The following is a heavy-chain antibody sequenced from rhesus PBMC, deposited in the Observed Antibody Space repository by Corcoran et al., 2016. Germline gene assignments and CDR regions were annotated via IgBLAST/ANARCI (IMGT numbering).Heavy chain of an antibody. J-gene: IGHJ2*01. V-gene: IGHV4-65*01. CDR2: ISGSSGST. CDR3: ARGVVNFNWYFDL. Sequence: QVPLQESGPGLVKPSETLSLTCAVSGGSVSSSNWWSWIRQPPGKGLEWIGYISGSSGSTYYNPSLKVRVTISTDTSKNQCALKLSSVTAADTAVYYCARGVVNFNWYFDLWGPGTPITISS. CDR1: GGSVSSSNW. D-gene: IGHD2-21*01.